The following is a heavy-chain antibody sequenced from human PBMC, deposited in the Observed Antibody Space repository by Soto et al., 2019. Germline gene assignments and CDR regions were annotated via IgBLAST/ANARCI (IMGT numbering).Heavy chain of an antibody. D-gene: IGHD2-2*01. V-gene: IGHV1-69*13. CDR2: IIPNFGTA. J-gene: IGHJ4*02. Sequence: AASVKVSCKASGGTFSSYAISWVRQAPGQGLEWMGGIIPNFGTANYAQNFQGRVTITADESTSTAYMELSSLRSEDTAVYYCARVSCSSTSCYAFDYWGQGTLVTVSS. CDR1: GGTFSSYA. CDR3: ARVSCSSTSCYAFDY.